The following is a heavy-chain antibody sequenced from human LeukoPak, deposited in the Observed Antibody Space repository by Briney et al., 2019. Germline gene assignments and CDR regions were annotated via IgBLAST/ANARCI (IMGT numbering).Heavy chain of an antibody. CDR1: GFTVSSNY. CDR2: IYSGGST. Sequence: GGSLRLSCAASGFTVSSNYMSWVRQAPGKGLEWVSVIYSGGSTYYADSVKGRFTISRDKSKNTLYLQMNSLRAEDTAVYYCAREEDYYYGMDVWGQGTTVTVSS. J-gene: IGHJ6*02. V-gene: IGHV3-53*01. CDR3: AREEDYYYGMDV.